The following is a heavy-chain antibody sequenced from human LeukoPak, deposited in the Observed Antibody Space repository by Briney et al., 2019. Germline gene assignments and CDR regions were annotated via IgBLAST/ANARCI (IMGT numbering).Heavy chain of an antibody. CDR1: GDSFSSNSAT. V-gene: IGHV6-1*01. J-gene: IGHJ4*02. Sequence: SQTLSLTCAISGDSFSSNSATWNWIRQSPSRGLEWLGRTYYRSKWYNDYALSVKSRITINPDTSKNQFSLQLNSVTPEDTAVYYCARDLAGFGGYSYGMVDYWGQGTLVTVSS. CDR2: TYYRSKWYN. D-gene: IGHD5-18*01. CDR3: ARDLAGFGGYSYGMVDY.